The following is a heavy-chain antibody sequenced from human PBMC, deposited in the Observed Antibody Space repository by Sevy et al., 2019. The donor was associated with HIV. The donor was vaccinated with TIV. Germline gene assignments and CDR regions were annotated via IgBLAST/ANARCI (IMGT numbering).Heavy chain of an antibody. CDR1: GGSISSRNW. J-gene: IGHJ1*01. V-gene: IGHV4-4*02. Sequence: SENLSLTCAVSGGSISSRNWWRWVRQPPGRGLEWIGEIYHSGSTNNNPSLKSRVNISLDKSKNQFSLKLSSVTAADTAVYYCARLTGWVDSGFQHWGQGTLVAVSS. CDR3: ARLTGWVDSGFQH. CDR2: IYHSGST. D-gene: IGHD3-9*01.